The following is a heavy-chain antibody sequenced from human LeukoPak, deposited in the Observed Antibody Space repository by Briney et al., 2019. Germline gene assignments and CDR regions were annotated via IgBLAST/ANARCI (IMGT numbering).Heavy chain of an antibody. CDR1: GYSLTSYW. CDR2: IDPSDSYT. CDR3: ATRGYSYGPFDY. V-gene: IGHV5-10-1*01. Sequence: GESLKISCKGSGYSLTSYWISWVRQMPGKGLEWMGRIDPSDSYTNYSPSFQGHVTISADKSISTAYLQWSSLKASDAAMYYCATRGYSYGPFDYWGQGTLVTVSS. D-gene: IGHD5-18*01. J-gene: IGHJ4*02.